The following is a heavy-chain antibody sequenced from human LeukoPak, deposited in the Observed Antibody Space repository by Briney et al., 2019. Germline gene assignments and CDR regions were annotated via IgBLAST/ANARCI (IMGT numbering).Heavy chain of an antibody. V-gene: IGHV4-59*08. CDR1: GGSISSYY. Sequence: PSETLSLTCTVPGGSISSYYWSWIRQPPGKGLEWIGYIYYSGRTNYNPSLKSRVTISVDTSKNQFSLKLSSVTAADTAVYYCASSPIAVAARNMIRGWFDPWGQGTLVTVSS. CDR2: IYYSGRT. D-gene: IGHD6-19*01. J-gene: IGHJ5*02. CDR3: ASSPIAVAARNMIRGWFDP.